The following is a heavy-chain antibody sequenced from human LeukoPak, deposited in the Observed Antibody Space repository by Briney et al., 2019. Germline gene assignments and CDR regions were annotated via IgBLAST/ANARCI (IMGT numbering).Heavy chain of an antibody. Sequence: GRSLRLSCAASGFTFDDYAMHWVRQAPGKGLEWVSGISWDSDIIGYEDSVKGRFTISRDNAKNTLYLQMNSLRAEDTAVYYCARDHQLPQWGQLEPPPLYGMDVWGQGTTVTVSS. CDR2: ISWDSDII. CDR3: ARDHQLPQWGQLEPPPLYGMDV. J-gene: IGHJ6*02. CDR1: GFTFDDYA. V-gene: IGHV3-9*01. D-gene: IGHD2-2*01.